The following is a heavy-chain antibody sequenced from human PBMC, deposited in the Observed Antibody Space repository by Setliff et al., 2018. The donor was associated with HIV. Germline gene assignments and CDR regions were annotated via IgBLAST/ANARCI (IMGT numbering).Heavy chain of an antibody. V-gene: IGHV1-2*02. J-gene: IGHJ4*02. Sequence: ASVKVSCKTSGYTFTVNHLHWVRQAPGQGVEWVGKISPDSGDTFYARKFQGRVTLTRDTSITTAYMELSTLRDDDTAVYYCARDAGAPGRGNPLDYWGQGTLVTVSS. CDR2: ISPDSGDT. CDR3: ARDAGAPGRGNPLDY. CDR1: GYTFTVNH. D-gene: IGHD3-10*01.